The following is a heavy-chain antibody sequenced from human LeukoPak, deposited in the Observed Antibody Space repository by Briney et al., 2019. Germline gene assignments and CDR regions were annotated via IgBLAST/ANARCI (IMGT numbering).Heavy chain of an antibody. V-gene: IGHV3-30*18. Sequence: PGGSLRLSCAASGFTFSSYGMHWVRQAPGKGLEWVAVISYDGSNKYYADSVKGRFTISRDNPKNTLYLQMNSLRAEDAALYYCAKDIRDGVGASWGAFDIWGQGTMVTVSS. CDR2: ISYDGSNK. CDR1: GFTFSSYG. J-gene: IGHJ3*02. CDR3: AKDIRDGVGASWGAFDI. D-gene: IGHD1-26*01.